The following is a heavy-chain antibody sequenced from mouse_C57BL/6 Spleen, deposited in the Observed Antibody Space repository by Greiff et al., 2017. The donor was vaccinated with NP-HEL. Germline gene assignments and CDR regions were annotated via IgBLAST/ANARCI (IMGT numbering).Heavy chain of an antibody. J-gene: IGHJ1*03. D-gene: IGHD1-1*01. CDR3: ARFTSSTTVVATRYFDV. V-gene: IGHV5-6*01. Sequence: EVQLVESGGDLVKPGGSLKLSCAASGFTFSSYGMSWVRQTPDKRLEWVATISSGGSYTYYPDSVKGRFTISRDNAKNTLYLQMSSLKSEDTAMYYCARFTSSTTVVATRYFDVWGTGTTVTVSS. CDR2: ISSGGSYT. CDR1: GFTFSSYG.